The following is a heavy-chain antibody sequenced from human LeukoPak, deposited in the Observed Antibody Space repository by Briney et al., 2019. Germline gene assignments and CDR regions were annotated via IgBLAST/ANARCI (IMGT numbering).Heavy chain of an antibody. CDR3: ARSPALYGGNYYFDY. D-gene: IGHD4-23*01. Sequence: GRSLRLSCAASGFPFSTYDMHWVRQTPGKGLEWVAVLSYDGSAKYYADSVKGRFTISRDNSNNTLYLQMNSLRTEDTAVYFCARSPALYGGNYYFDYWGQGTLVTVSS. J-gene: IGHJ4*02. CDR2: LSYDGSAK. V-gene: IGHV3-30*03. CDR1: GFPFSTYD.